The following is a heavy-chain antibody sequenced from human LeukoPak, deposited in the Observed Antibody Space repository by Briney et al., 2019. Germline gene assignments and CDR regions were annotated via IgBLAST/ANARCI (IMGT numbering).Heavy chain of an antibody. CDR1: GFTFSSYS. CDR3: AKGGNSSSSAFDY. Sequence: GGSLRLSCAASGFTFSSYSMNWVRQAPGKGLEWVSSISSSSSYIYYADSVKGRFTISRDNAKNSLYLQMNSLRAEDTAVYYCAKGGNSSSSAFDYWGQGTLVTVSS. V-gene: IGHV3-21*01. D-gene: IGHD6-6*01. J-gene: IGHJ4*02. CDR2: ISSSSSYI.